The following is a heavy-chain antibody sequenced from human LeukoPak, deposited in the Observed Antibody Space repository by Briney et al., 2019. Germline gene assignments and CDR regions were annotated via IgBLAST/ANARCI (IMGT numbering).Heavy chain of an antibody. CDR2: ISTNGGIT. J-gene: IGHJ4*02. D-gene: IGHD3-3*02. CDR3: VKASEHYDS. CDR1: GFTFSTYG. V-gene: IGHV3-64D*06. Sequence: PGGSLRLSCSASGFTFSTYGTHWVRQGPGKGLEQVAAISTNGGITVYADSVKGRFTISRDNSKNTLYLQMSGLRAADTAVYYCVKASEHYDSWGQGTLVTVSS.